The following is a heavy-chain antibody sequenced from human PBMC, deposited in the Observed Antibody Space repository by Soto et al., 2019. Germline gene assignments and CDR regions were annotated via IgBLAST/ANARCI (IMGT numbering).Heavy chain of an antibody. CDR3: ARVGVYCSSTSCLNWFDP. D-gene: IGHD2-2*01. CDR2: IYYSGST. Sequence: PSETLSLTCTVSGGSVSSGSYYWSWIRQPPGKGLEWIGYIYYSGSTNYNPPLKSRVTISVDTSKNQFSLKLSSVTAADTAVYYCARVGVYCSSTSCLNWFDPWGQGTLVTVSS. V-gene: IGHV4-61*01. J-gene: IGHJ5*02. CDR1: GGSVSSGSYY.